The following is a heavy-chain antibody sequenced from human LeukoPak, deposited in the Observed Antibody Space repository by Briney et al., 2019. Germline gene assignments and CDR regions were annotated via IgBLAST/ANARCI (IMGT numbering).Heavy chain of an antibody. Sequence: GASVKVSCKASGYTFTSYYMHWVRQAPGQGLEWMGIINPSGGSTSYAQKFQGRVTMTRDTSTITVYMELSSLRSEDTAVYYCARGGVVPTGYYYYMDVWGKGTTVTVSS. CDR3: ARGGVVPTGYYYYMDV. CDR2: INPSGGST. J-gene: IGHJ6*03. CDR1: GYTFTSYY. V-gene: IGHV1-46*01. D-gene: IGHD2-2*01.